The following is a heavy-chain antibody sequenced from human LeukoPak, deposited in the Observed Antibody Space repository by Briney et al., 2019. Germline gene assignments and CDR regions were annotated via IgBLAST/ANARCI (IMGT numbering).Heavy chain of an antibody. D-gene: IGHD6-13*01. J-gene: IGHJ5*02. V-gene: IGHV1-2*02. CDR2: INPNSGGT. Sequence: ASVKVSCKASGYTFTGYYMHWVRQAPGQGLEWMGWINPNSGGTNYAQKFQGRVTMTRDTSISTAYMELSRLRSDDTAVYYCARPAKRPYSSSSGDLWFDPGAREPWSPSPQ. CDR3: ARPAKRPYSSSSGDLWFDP. CDR1: GYTFTGYY.